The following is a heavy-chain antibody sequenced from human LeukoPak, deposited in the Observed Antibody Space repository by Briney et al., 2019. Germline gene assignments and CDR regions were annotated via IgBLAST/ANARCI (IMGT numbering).Heavy chain of an antibody. J-gene: IGHJ3*02. V-gene: IGHV4-38-2*02. CDR3: ACLTTADAFDI. CDR2: IYHTGST. CDR1: GYSISSGYY. D-gene: IGHD3-22*01. Sequence: SETLSLTCTVSGYSISSGYYWGWIRPPPGKGLEWIGSIYHTGSTNYNPSLKSRVTISVDTSKNQFSLKLSSVTAADTAVYYCACLTTADAFDIWGQGTMVTVSS.